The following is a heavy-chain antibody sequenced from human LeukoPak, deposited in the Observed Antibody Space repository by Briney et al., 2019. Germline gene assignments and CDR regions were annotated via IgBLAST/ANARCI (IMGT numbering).Heavy chain of an antibody. D-gene: IGHD3-9*01. Sequence: GGSLRLSCAASGFTFSDYYMSRIRQAPGKGLEWVSYISSSGSTIYYADSVKGRFTISRDNAKNSLYLQMNSLRAEDTAVYYCARDGRYYDILTGYDYWGQGTLVAVSS. CDR3: ARDGRYYDILTGYDY. CDR1: GFTFSDYY. J-gene: IGHJ4*02. V-gene: IGHV3-11*04. CDR2: ISSSGSTI.